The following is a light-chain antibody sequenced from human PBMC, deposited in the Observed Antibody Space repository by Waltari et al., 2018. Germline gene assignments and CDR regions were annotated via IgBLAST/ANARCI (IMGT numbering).Light chain of an antibody. CDR2: VNSDGGH. CDR3: QTGGHGTWV. J-gene: IGLJ3*02. Sequence: QLVLTQSPSASASLGASVKLTCTLSSGHSSNIIAWLQQQPRKDPRYLMKVNSDGGHSKAHDIPVRFSGSSSGAERYLTISSLQSEDEADYYCQTGGHGTWVFGGGTKLTVL. V-gene: IGLV4-69*01. CDR1: SGHSSNI.